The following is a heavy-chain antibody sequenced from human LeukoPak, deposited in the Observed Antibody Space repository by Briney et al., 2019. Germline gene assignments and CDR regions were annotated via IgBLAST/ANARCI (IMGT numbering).Heavy chain of an antibody. CDR3: ARCHGSSCPAGFDY. J-gene: IGHJ4*02. CDR1: GYTFTGYY. D-gene: IGHD6-13*01. CDR2: INPNSGGT. Sequence: ASVKVSCKASGYTFTGYYMHWVRQAPGQGLEWMGWINPNSGGTNYAQKFQGRVTMTRDTSISTAYMELSRLRSDDTAVYYCARCHGSSCPAGFDYWGQGTLVTVSS. V-gene: IGHV1-2*02.